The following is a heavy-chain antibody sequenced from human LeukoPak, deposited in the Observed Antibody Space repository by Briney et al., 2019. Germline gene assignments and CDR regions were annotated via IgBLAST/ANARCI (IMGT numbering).Heavy chain of an antibody. CDR3: ARLRSQSLVVPDAFDI. V-gene: IGHV4-31*03. Sequence: PSETLSLTCTVSGGSISSGGYYWSWIRQHPGKGLEWIGYIYYSGSTYYNPSLKSRVTISVDTSKNQFSLKLSSVTAADTAVYYCARLRSQSLVVPDAFDIWGQGTMVTVSS. CDR2: IYYSGST. J-gene: IGHJ3*02. CDR1: GGSISSGGYY. D-gene: IGHD3-22*01.